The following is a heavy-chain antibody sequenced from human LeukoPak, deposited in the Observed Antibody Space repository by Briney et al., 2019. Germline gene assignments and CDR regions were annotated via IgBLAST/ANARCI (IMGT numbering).Heavy chain of an antibody. V-gene: IGHV7-4-1*02. CDR3: ARIGGRDYDFWSGYLWDY. CDR2: INTNTGNP. D-gene: IGHD3-3*01. J-gene: IGHJ4*02. Sequence: ASVKASCKASGYTFTSYAMNWVRQAPGQGLEWMGWINTNTGNPTYAQGFTGRFVFSLDTSVSTAYLQISSLKAEDTAVYYCARIGGRDYDFWSGYLWDYWGQGTLVTVSS. CDR1: GYTFTSYA.